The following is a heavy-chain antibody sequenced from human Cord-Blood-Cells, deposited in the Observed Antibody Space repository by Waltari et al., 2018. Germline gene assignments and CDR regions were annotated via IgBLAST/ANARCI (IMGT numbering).Heavy chain of an antibody. CDR2: ISGSGGST. J-gene: IGHJ1*01. D-gene: IGHD6-13*01. Sequence: EVQLLESGGGLVQPGGSLRLSCAASGFTFSSYAMSWVRQAPGTGLEWVSAISGSGGSTYYADSVKGGFTISRDNSKNTLYLQMNSLRAEDTAVYYCAKDKVSQQQPEYFQHWGQGTLVTVSS. V-gene: IGHV3-23*01. CDR3: AKDKVSQQQPEYFQH. CDR1: GFTFSSYA.